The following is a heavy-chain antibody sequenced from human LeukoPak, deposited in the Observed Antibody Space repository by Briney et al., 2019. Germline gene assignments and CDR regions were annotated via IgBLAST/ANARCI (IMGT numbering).Heavy chain of an antibody. CDR1: GFTFSTNS. Sequence: GGSLRLSCAASGFTFSTNSMSWVRQAPGKGLEWVSILGGSGATTYYADSVKGRFTISRDNSKNMLYLQMNSLRAEDTAVYYCASLKIAARPEISWFDPWGQGTLVTVSS. CDR3: ASLKIAARPEISWFDP. J-gene: IGHJ5*02. V-gene: IGHV3-23*01. D-gene: IGHD6-6*01. CDR2: LGGSGATT.